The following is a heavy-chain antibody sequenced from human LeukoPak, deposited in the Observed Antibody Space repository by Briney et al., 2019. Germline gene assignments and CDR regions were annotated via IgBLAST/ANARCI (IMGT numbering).Heavy chain of an antibody. V-gene: IGHV3-30-3*01. CDR2: ISYDGSNK. Sequence: GGSLRLSCAASGFTFSSYAMHWVREAPGKGLEWVAVISYDGSNKYYADSVKGRFTISRDNSKNTLYLQMNSLRAEDTAVYYCARDLLRGLSGGSCYCDYWGQGTLVTVSS. D-gene: IGHD2-15*01. CDR3: ARDLLRGLSGGSCYCDY. CDR1: GFTFSSYA. J-gene: IGHJ4*02.